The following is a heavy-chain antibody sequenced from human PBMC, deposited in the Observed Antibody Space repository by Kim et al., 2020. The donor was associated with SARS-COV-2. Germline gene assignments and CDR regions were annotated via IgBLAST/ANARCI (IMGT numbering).Heavy chain of an antibody. CDR1: GYSFTTHW. V-gene: IGHV5-51*01. J-gene: IGHJ1*01. CDR3: ASYALGNDPYFQH. D-gene: IGHD3-16*01. CDR2: VYPGDSDT. Sequence: GESLKISCKASGYSFTTHWIGWVRQMPGKGLEWMAIVYPGDSDTRYSPSFQGRVTISADKSISTAYLQWSNLEASDTAMYYCASYALGNDPYFQHWGQGTLVTVSS.